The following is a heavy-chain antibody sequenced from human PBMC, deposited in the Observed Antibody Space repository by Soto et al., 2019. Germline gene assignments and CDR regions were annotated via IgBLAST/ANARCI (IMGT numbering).Heavy chain of an antibody. D-gene: IGHD3-10*01. V-gene: IGHV3-49*03. CDR1: GFTIGDYA. CDR2: IRSIAYGGTT. J-gene: IGHJ4*02. Sequence: EVQLVESAGGLVQPGRSLRLSCTASGFTIGDYAMSWLRQAPGKGLEWVGFIRSIAYGGTTEYAASVKGRFTISRDDSKSLAYLLMNRLKAEDTGVYYCTGIRLWFAELSAKNFGYWGQGTLVTVSS. CDR3: TGIRLWFAELSAKNFGY.